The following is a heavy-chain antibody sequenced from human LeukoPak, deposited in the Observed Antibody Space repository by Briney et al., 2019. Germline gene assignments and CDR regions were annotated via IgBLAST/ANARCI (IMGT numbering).Heavy chain of an antibody. J-gene: IGHJ2*01. CDR3: ARDWSTSGWYSGSLYWYFEL. CDR2: IYHSGST. Sequence: SGTLSLTCAVSGGSISSSNWWSWLRPPPGKGLEWIGEIYHSGSTNYNPSLKSRVTISIDKSKIQFSLKLSSVTAADTAVYYCARDWSTSGWYSGSLYWYFELCGRGTLVTVSS. CDR1: GGSISSSNW. V-gene: IGHV4-4*02. D-gene: IGHD6-19*01.